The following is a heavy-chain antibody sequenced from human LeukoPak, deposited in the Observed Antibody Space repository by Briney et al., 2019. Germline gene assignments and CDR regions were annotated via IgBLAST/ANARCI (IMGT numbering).Heavy chain of an antibody. CDR1: GDSISNYY. D-gene: IGHD2/OR15-2a*01. J-gene: IGHJ3*02. V-gene: IGHV4-59*01. CDR2: IYDSGTT. CDR3: ARDFSAAFDI. Sequence: SETLSLTCTVSGDSISNYYWSWIRQPPGKGLEWIGYIYDSGTTNYNPSLKSRVTISVDTSKNQFSLKLSSVTAADTAVYYCARDFSAAFDIWGQGTMVTVSS.